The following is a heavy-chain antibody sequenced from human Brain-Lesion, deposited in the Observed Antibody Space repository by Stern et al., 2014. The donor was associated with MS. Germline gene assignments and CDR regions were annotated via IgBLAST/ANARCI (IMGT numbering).Heavy chain of an antibody. CDR2: KFNSGTT. D-gene: IGHD2-2*01. CDR1: GGSISSGGYY. Sequence: VQLVESGPGLVKPSQTLSLSCTVSGGSISSGGYYWSWIRQPAGQGLEWIGRKFNSGTTGYNPSLKSRVTISIDPSKTQFSLRLNSMPAADTAVYYCARGRVVPGFQYYATDVWGQGTTVIVSS. CDR3: ARGRVVPGFQYYATDV. J-gene: IGHJ6*02. V-gene: IGHV4-61*02.